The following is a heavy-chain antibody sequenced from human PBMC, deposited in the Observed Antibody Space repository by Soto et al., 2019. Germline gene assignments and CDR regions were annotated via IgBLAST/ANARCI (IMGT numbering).Heavy chain of an antibody. Sequence: PGGSLGLSCVASGFTFTTYWMTWVRQAPGKGLEWVANIKQDGNEKYYVDSVKGRFTISRDNAKNSLYLQMNSLRAEDTAVYYCARVSGFGLDSWGQGTLVTVSS. J-gene: IGHJ4*02. D-gene: IGHD3-10*01. CDR2: IKQDGNEK. V-gene: IGHV3-7*01. CDR3: ARVSGFGLDS. CDR1: GFTFTTYW.